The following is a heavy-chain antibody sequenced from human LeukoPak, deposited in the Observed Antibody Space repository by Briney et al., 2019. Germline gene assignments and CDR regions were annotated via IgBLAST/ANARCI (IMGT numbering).Heavy chain of an antibody. J-gene: IGHJ4*02. D-gene: IGHD5-18*01. CDR2: ISSSSSYI. V-gene: IGHV3-21*01. Sequence: PGGSLRLSCAASGFTFSDYAMNWVRQAPGKGLEWVSAISSSSSYIYYADSVKGRFTISRDNAKNSLYLQMNSLRADDTAQYYCAHSSGYAYGLDYWGQGTLVTVSS. CDR1: GFTFSDYA. CDR3: AHSSGYAYGLDY.